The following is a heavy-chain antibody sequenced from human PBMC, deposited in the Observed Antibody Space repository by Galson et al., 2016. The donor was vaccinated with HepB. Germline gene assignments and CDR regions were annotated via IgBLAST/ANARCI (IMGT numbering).Heavy chain of an antibody. CDR1: GFIFGDYA. D-gene: IGHD6-19*01. Sequence: SLRLSCAASGFIFGDYAMSWVRQSPGKGLEWVSGLTWNGGIIGYADSVKGRFTISRDNARNFLFLQMNNLRSEDTALYYCAKGIGSDWSDYWGPGTLVSVSS. CDR3: AKGIGSDWSDY. V-gene: IGHV3-9*01. CDR2: LTWNGGII. J-gene: IGHJ4*02.